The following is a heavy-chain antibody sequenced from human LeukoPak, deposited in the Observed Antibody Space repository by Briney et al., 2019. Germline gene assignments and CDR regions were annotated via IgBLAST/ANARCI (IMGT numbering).Heavy chain of an antibody. CDR3: AREGGSGYSKWFDP. Sequence: ASVKVSCKASGYTFTSYGISWVRQAPGQGLEWMGWISAYNGNTNYAQKFQGRVTMTRDTSTSTVYMELSSLRSEDTAVYYCAREGGSGYSKWFDPWGQGTLVTVSS. V-gene: IGHV1-18*01. D-gene: IGHD3-22*01. CDR1: GYTFTSYG. J-gene: IGHJ5*02. CDR2: ISAYNGNT.